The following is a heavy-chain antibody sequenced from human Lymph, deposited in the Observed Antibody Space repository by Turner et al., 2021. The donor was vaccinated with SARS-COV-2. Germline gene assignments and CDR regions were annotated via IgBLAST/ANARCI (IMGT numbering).Heavy chain of an antibody. J-gene: IGHJ6*02. D-gene: IGHD1-1*01. CDR1: GFTVSSKY. V-gene: IGHV3-53*02. CDR3: ARDLQLYGMDV. Sequence: VQLVATGGGFLQPGGSLRLPCAASGFTVSSKYMPWVRQAPGKGLEWVSLIYSGGSTYYADSVKGRFTISRDNSKNTLYLQMNSLRAEDTAIYYCARDLQLYGMDVWGQGTTVTVSS. CDR2: IYSGGST.